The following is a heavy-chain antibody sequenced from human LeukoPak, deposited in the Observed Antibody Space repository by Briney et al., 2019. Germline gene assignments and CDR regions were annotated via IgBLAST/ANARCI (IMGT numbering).Heavy chain of an antibody. CDR2: IFYSGST. J-gene: IGHJ4*02. CDR3: ASPSSADYYDSSGYSPFDY. Sequence: SETLSLTCTVSSGSISSYYWSWIRQPPGRGLEWIGYIFYSGSTNYNPSLKSRVTISVDTSKNQFSLKLSSVTAADTAVYYCASPSSADYYDSSGYSPFDYWGQGTLVTVSS. CDR1: SGSISSYY. D-gene: IGHD3-22*01. V-gene: IGHV4-59*12.